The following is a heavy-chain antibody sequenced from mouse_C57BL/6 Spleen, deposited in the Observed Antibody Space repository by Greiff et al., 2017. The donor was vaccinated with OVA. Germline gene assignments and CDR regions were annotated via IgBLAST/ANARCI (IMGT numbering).Heavy chain of an antibody. V-gene: IGHV3-8*01. D-gene: IGHD2-14*01. CDR3: AISFCDFDYSRNY. CDR1: GYSITSDY. Sequence: EVKLMESGPGLAKPSQTLSLTCSVTGYSITSDYWNWIRKFPGNKLEYMGYISYSGSTYYNPSLKRRISITRDTSKTQYSLQLNSVPTEDTATEDTAISFCDFDYSRNYWGQGTPVTVSA. CDR2: ISYSGST. J-gene: IGHJ4*01.